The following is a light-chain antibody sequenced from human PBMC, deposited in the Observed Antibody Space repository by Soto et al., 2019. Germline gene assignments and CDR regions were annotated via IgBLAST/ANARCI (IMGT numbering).Light chain of an antibody. V-gene: IGKV1-5*01. CDR2: DAS. CDR1: ESIRTW. CDR3: QQYNSYLLT. J-gene: IGKJ4*01. Sequence: DIQMTQSPSTLSASIGDRVTITCRASESIRTWLAWYQHKPGKAPKLLIYDASSLESGVPSRFSGSGSGTEFTLTISSLQPDDFATYYCQQYNSYLLTFGGGTEVDIK.